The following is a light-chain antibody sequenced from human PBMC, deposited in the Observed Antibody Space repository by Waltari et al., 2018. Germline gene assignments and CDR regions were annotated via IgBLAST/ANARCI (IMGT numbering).Light chain of an antibody. Sequence: DIQMTQSPSSLSASVGDSVTITCRASQNIFSFLNWYQQKPGKAPKLLIYGVSNLESGDPSRFSGSGSATDFTLTISSLQPEDFATYYCQQSYSTPYTFGQGTKLDIK. CDR1: QNIFSF. CDR3: QQSYSTPYT. V-gene: IGKV1-39*01. CDR2: GVS. J-gene: IGKJ2*01.